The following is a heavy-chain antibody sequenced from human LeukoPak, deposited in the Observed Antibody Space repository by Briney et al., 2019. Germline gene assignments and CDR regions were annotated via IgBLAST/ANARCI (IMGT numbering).Heavy chain of an antibody. J-gene: IGHJ4*02. Sequence: GGTLRLSCAVSGFAFSSYAMSWVRQAPGKGLEWVSSISSSSSYIYYADSVKGRFTISRDNAKNSLYLQMNSLRAEDTAVYYCARDQRGRITMVRGVITTGFDYWGQGTLVTVSS. CDR1: GFAFSSYA. D-gene: IGHD3-10*01. V-gene: IGHV3-21*01. CDR2: ISSSSSYI. CDR3: ARDQRGRITMVRGVITTGFDY.